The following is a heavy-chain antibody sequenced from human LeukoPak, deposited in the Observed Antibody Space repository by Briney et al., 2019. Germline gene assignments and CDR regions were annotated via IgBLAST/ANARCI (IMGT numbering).Heavy chain of an antibody. D-gene: IGHD2-2*01. J-gene: IGHJ6*03. CDR3: ARGEDIVVVPAAPGYYYMDV. CDR1: GYTFTSYD. V-gene: IGHV1-8*03. CDR2: MNPNSGNT. Sequence: ASVKVSCKASGYTFTSYDINWVRQATGQGLEWMGWMNPNSGNTGHAQKFQGRVTITRNTSISTAYMELSSLRSEDTAVYYCARGEDIVVVPAAPGYYYMDVWGKGTTVTVSS.